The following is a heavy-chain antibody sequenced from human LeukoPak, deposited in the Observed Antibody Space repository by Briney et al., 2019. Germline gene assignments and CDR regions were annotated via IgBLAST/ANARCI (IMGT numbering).Heavy chain of an antibody. CDR2: IYSSGSS. Sequence: SETLSLTCTVSGGSMTNYYWSWIRQPAGKGLQWIGRIYSSGSSNFNPSLKSRVTMSVDTSKQEFPLNLSSVTAADTALYYCARVTLSGPWAAFDIWGQGTMVTVSS. CDR1: GGSMTNYY. J-gene: IGHJ3*02. V-gene: IGHV4-4*07. D-gene: IGHD3-16*01. CDR3: ARVTLSGPWAAFDI.